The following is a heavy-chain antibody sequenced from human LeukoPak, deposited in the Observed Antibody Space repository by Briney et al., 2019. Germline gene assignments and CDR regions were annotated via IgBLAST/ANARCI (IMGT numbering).Heavy chain of an antibody. CDR3: ARVPSVH. Sequence: SETLSLTCTVSGDSISSGGYYWTWIRQHPGKGLEWIGYISDSGTTYYSPSLTSRVTISVDTSKNQFSLKLSSVTAADTAVYYCARVPSVHWGQGTLVTVSS. CDR2: ISDSGTT. V-gene: IGHV4-31*03. CDR1: GDSISSGGYY. J-gene: IGHJ4*02.